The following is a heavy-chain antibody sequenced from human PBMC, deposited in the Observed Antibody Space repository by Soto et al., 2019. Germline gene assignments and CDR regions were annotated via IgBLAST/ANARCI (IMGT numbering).Heavy chain of an antibody. CDR3: ARDWWEEPASKETVTQFHY. Sequence: QVHLVESGGGVVQPGRCLTLSCTASGFALSNYGIHWVRQAPGRGLEWVAVIWSDGTKKFYAGSVRGRFTISRDNSKNTLYLQMNGLRAEDTAVYYSARDWWEEPASKETVTQFHYWGQATLVTVSS. CDR2: IWSDGTKK. J-gene: IGHJ4*02. D-gene: IGHD1-26*01. V-gene: IGHV3-33*01. CDR1: GFALSNYG.